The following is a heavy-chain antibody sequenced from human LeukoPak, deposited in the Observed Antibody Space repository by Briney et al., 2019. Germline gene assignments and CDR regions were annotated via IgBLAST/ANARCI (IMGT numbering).Heavy chain of an antibody. Sequence: SETLSLTCTVSGGSISSYYWGWIRQPPGKGLEWIGSIYYSGSTYYNPSLKSRVTISVDTSKNQFSLKLSSVTAADTAVYYCARHPSGSTYLDYWGQGTLVTVSS. V-gene: IGHV4-39*01. CDR2: IYYSGST. CDR3: ARHPSGSTYLDY. J-gene: IGHJ4*02. D-gene: IGHD1-26*01. CDR1: GGSISSYY.